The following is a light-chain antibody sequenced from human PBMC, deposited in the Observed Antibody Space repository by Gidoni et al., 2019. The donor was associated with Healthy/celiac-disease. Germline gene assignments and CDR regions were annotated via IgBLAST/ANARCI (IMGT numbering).Light chain of an antibody. V-gene: IGLV4-60*03. Sequence: QPVLTQSSSASASLGSSVKLTCTLTSGHSSSIIAWHQQQLVKSPRYLMKLESSGRYNEGSEVPDRFSGSSSGADRYFTISNLQSEDEADYYCETWDSNIQVFGGGTKLTVL. CDR1: SGHSSSI. CDR2: LESSGRY. J-gene: IGLJ3*02. CDR3: ETWDSNIQV.